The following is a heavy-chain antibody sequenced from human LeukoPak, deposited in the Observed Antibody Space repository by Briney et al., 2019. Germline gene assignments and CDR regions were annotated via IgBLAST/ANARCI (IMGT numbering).Heavy chain of an antibody. CDR2: ISSGGSTM. D-gene: IGHD5-24*01. CDR3: ARADGYNRKFDY. J-gene: IGHJ4*02. Sequence: GGSLRLSCAASGFSFSSYSMNWVRQAPGKGLEWVSYISSGGSTMYYADSVKGRFTISRDNAKNSLYLQMNSLRDEDTAVYYCARADGYNRKFDYWGQGTLVTVSS. CDR1: GFSFSSYS. V-gene: IGHV3-48*02.